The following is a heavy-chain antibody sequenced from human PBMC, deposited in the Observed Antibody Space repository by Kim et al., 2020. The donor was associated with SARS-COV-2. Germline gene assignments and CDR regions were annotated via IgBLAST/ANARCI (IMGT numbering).Heavy chain of an antibody. V-gene: IGHV3-33*01. CDR1: GFTFSSYG. D-gene: IGHD6-19*01. CDR3: AREEGAGYSSGWGYFDY. CDR2: IWYDGSNK. J-gene: IGHJ4*02. Sequence: GGSLRLSCAASGFTFSSYGMHWVRQAPGKGLEWVAVIWYDGSNKYYADSVKGRFTISRDNSKNTLYLQMNSLRAEDTAVYYCAREEGAGYSSGWGYFDYWGQGTLSPSPQ.